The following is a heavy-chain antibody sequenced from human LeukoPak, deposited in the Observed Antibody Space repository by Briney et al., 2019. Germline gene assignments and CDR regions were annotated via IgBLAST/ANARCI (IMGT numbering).Heavy chain of an antibody. CDR1: GFTVSSNY. D-gene: IGHD1-26*01. Sequence: PGGSLRLSCAASGFTVSSNYMSWVRQAPGKGLEWVSVIYSGGSTYYADSVKGRFTISRDNSKNTLYLQMNSLRAEDTAVYYCAKESNLVGATRGGAFDYWGQGTLVTVSS. CDR2: IYSGGST. V-gene: IGHV3-66*01. CDR3: AKESNLVGATRGGAFDY. J-gene: IGHJ4*02.